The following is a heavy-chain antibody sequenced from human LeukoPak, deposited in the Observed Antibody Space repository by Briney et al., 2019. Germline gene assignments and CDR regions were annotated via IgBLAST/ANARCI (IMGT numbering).Heavy chain of an antibody. D-gene: IGHD5-18*01. J-gene: IGHJ4*02. CDR1: GGSFSGYY. CDR2: INHSGST. CDR3: ARGRADTAMADFDY. Sequence: SETLSLTCAVYGGSFSGYYWSWIRQPPGKGLEWIGEINHSGSTNYNPSLKSRVTISVDTSKNQFSLKPSSVTAADTAVYYCARGRADTAMADFDYWGQGTLVTVSS. V-gene: IGHV4-34*01.